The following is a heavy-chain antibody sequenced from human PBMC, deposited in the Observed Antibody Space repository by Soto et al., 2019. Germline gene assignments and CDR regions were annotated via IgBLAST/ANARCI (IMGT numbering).Heavy chain of an antibody. V-gene: IGHV1-8*02. Sequence: ASVKVSCKASGYTFTTYGISWVRQAPGQGLEWMGWMNPNSGNTGYAQKFQGRVTMTRNTSISTAYMELSSLRSEDTAVYYCARERAVGFDPWGQGTVVTVSS. J-gene: IGHJ5*02. CDR2: MNPNSGNT. CDR1: GYTFTTYG. D-gene: IGHD2-15*01. CDR3: ARERAVGFDP.